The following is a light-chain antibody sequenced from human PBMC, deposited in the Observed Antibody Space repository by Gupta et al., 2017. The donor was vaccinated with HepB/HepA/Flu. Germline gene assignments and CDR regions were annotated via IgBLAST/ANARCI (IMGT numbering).Light chain of an antibody. J-gene: IGKJ1*01. CDR1: QSVSSSY. Sequence: EIVLTQSPGTLSLSPGVRTTLSCRASQSVSSSYLAWYQQRPGQAPRLLIYRASRRAVGIPDRFSGSGSGTDFTLTINRLEPEDFAVYYCQHYSTSPPTWTFGQGTQVEIK. V-gene: IGKV3-20*01. CDR2: RAS. CDR3: QHYSTSPPTWT.